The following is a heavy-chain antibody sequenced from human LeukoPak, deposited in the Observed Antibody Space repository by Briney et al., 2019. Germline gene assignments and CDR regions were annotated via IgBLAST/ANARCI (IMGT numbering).Heavy chain of an antibody. V-gene: IGHV1-69-2*01. CDR3: ATGESIGGAYDY. Sequence: GATVKVSCNASGDTFTDYYMHWVVQAPGKGLEWMGRVDPEDGEAKYAEKFQGRVILSADTSTDTAYMELSSLRSEDTAVYYCATGESIGGAYDYWGQGTLVTVSS. J-gene: IGHJ4*02. D-gene: IGHD1-26*01. CDR1: GDTFTDYY. CDR2: VDPEDGEA.